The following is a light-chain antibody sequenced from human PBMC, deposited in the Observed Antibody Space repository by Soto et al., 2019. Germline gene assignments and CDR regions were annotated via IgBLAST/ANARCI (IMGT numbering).Light chain of an antibody. CDR2: DTS. J-gene: IGLJ1*01. Sequence: QAVVTQEPSLTVSPGGTVTLTCGSSTGAVTSGHYPYWFQQKPGHAPRTLIYDTSNKHSWTPARFSGSLLGGKAALTLSGAQPEDEAEYYCLLYDSGAYVFGTGTKLTVL. CDR3: LLYDSGAYV. CDR1: TGAVTSGHY. V-gene: IGLV7-46*01.